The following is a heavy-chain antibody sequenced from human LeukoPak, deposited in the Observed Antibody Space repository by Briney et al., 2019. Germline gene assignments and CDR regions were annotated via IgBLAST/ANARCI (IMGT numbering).Heavy chain of an antibody. CDR2: MNFDGSKI. CDR3: SRRGHYGRSCYDY. Sequence: PGGSLRLSCAASGFNFNTYDMHGLRQAPVKGLEWVAVMNFDGSKIRYGDSVRGRFTILRDNYKNTLYLHMNSLRVDYTAVYYCSRRGHYGRSCYDYWGQGTVVTVSS. J-gene: IGHJ4*02. CDR1: GFNFNTYD. D-gene: IGHD3-22*01. V-gene: IGHV3-30*04.